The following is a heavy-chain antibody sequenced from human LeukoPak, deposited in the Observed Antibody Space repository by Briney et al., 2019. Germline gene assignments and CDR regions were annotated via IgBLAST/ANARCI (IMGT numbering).Heavy chain of an antibody. CDR2: INHSGST. CDR1: GGSFSGYY. V-gene: IGHV4-34*01. Sequence: SETLSLTCAVYGGSFSGYYWSWIRQPPGKGLEWFGEINHSGSTNYNPSLKSRVTISVDTSKNQFSLKLSSVTAADTAVYYCARPNLKYSSSWYERYYYYYMDVWGKGTTVTISS. CDR3: ARPNLKYSSSWYERYYYYYMDV. D-gene: IGHD6-13*01. J-gene: IGHJ6*03.